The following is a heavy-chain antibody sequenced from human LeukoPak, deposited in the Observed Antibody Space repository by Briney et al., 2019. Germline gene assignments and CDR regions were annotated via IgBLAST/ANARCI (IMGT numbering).Heavy chain of an antibody. CDR1: GGSFSGYY. V-gene: IGHV4-34*01. J-gene: IGHJ4*02. Sequence: SETLSLTCAVYGGSFSGYYWSWIRQPPGKGLEWIGEINHSGRTNYHPSLKSRVTISVDTSKNQFSPKLSSVTTADTAVYYCASLLDTLNYDFWSGYLDYWGQGTLVTVSS. CDR3: ASLLDTLNYDFWSGYLDY. CDR2: INHSGRT. D-gene: IGHD3-3*01.